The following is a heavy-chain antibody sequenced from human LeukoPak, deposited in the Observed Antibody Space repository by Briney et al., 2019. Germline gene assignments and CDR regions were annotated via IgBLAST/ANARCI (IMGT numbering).Heavy chain of an antibody. CDR2: IYYSGST. Sequence: SETLSLTCTVSGGSISSYYWSWIRQPPGKGLEWIGYIYYSGSTNYNPSLKSRVTISVDTSKNQFSLKLSSVTAADTAVYYCGRVGSGSYSLWGQGTLVTVSS. CDR1: GGSISSYY. CDR3: GRVGSGSYSL. V-gene: IGHV4-59*01. D-gene: IGHD1-26*01. J-gene: IGHJ4*02.